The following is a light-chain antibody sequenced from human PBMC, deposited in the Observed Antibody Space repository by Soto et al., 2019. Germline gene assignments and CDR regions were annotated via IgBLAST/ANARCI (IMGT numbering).Light chain of an antibody. CDR2: GAS. CDR3: QNYNNWGT. J-gene: IGKJ1*01. V-gene: IGKV3-15*01. CDR1: QSVSSN. Sequence: EIVMTQSPPTLSVSPGERATLSCRASQSVSSNLAWYQQKPGQAPRLLIYGASTRATSIPARFSGSGSGTEFTLTISSLQSEDFAVYYCQNYNNWGTFGQGTKVEIK.